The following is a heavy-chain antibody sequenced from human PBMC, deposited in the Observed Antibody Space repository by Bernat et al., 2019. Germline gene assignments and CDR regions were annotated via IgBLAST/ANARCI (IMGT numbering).Heavy chain of an antibody. CDR3: ARGYGPEN. CDR1: GFSFSGIW. J-gene: IGHJ1*01. D-gene: IGHD2-8*02. Sequence: EVQLVESGGALVQPGGSLRLSCVGSGFSFSGIWMTWVRQAPGKGLEWVANIKQDGSVQHYVDPVKGRFIISRDNTKNSLFLQMNSLRVDDTAVYYCARGYGPENWGQGTLVTVSS. CDR2: IKQDGSVQ. V-gene: IGHV3-7*03.